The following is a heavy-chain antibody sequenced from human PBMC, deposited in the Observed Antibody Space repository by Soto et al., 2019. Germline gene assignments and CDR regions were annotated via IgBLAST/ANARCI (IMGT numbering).Heavy chain of an antibody. Sequence: SETLSLTCTVSGGSISSGGYYWSWIRQHPGKGLEWIGYIYYSGSTYYNPSLKSRVTISVDTSKNQFSLKLSSVTAADTAVYYCARGSGYDILTGYYTNYYYYYMDVWGKGTTVTVSS. D-gene: IGHD3-9*01. CDR3: ARGSGYDILTGYYTNYYYYYMDV. J-gene: IGHJ6*03. CDR1: GGSISSGGYY. V-gene: IGHV4-31*03. CDR2: IYYSGST.